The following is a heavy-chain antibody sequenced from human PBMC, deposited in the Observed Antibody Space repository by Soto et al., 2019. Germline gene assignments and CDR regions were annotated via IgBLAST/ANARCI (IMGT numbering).Heavy chain of an antibody. Sequence: QVQLVESGGGVVQPGRSLRLSCAASGFTFSAYGMHWVRQAPGKGLEWVADISYDGSNKYYADSVKGRFTISRDNSKKTLYMQMSSLSPEDTAVYSCATGFSYSVIDYWGQGTMVTVSS. CDR2: ISYDGSNK. J-gene: IGHJ4*02. CDR3: ATGFSYSVIDY. CDR1: GFTFSAYG. D-gene: IGHD5-18*01. V-gene: IGHV3-30*03.